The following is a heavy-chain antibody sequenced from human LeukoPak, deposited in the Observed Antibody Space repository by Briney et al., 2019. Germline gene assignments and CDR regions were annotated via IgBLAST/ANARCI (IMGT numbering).Heavy chain of an antibody. D-gene: IGHD2-2*01. J-gene: IGHJ4*02. CDR3: AADRHCSSNRCYPYNFDY. Sequence: GASVKVSCKASEYTFTRYYMHWVRQAPGQGLEWMGWINPNTGGTNYAQKFQGRVTMTRDTSITTAYMELSSLEYDDTAVYYCAADRHCSSNRCYPYNFDYWGQGTLVTVSS. V-gene: IGHV1-2*02. CDR2: INPNTGGT. CDR1: EYTFTRYY.